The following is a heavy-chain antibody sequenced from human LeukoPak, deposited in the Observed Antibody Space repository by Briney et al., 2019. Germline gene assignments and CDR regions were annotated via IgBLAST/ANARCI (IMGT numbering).Heavy chain of an antibody. CDR3: ASSGSCRFDY. Sequence: GGFLRLSCAASGFTFSSYSMNWVRQAPGKGLEWVSHITASGTAMFYADSVKGRFTISRDNAKNSLYLQMNSLRDEDTAVCYCASSGSCRFDYWGQGTLVTVSS. CDR2: ITASGTAM. J-gene: IGHJ4*02. V-gene: IGHV3-48*02. CDR1: GFTFSSYS. D-gene: IGHD1-26*01.